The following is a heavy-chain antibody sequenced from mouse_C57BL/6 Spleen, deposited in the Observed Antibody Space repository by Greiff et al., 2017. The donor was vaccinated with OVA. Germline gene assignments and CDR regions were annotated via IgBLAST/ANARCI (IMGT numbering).Heavy chain of an antibody. V-gene: IGHV14-4*01. Sequence: VQLQQSGAELVRPGASVKLSCTASGYTITDDYMHWVKQRPEQGLEWIGWIDPENGDTEYASKFQGKATITADTSSNTAYLQLSSLTSEDTAVYYCATTYYGSSPPWFDYWGQGTLVTVSA. D-gene: IGHD1-1*01. J-gene: IGHJ3*01. CDR1: GYTITDDY. CDR2: IDPENGDT. CDR3: ATTYYGSSPPWFDY.